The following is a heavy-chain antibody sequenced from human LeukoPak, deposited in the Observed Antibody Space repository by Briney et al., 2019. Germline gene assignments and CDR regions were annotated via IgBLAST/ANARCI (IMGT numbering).Heavy chain of an antibody. J-gene: IGHJ4*02. Sequence: AASVKVSCKASGYTFPGYYMHWVRQAPGQGLEWMGWINPNSGSTNYAQKFQGRVTMTRDTSISTAYMELSRLRSDDTAVYYCAREHSSSSGKVFDYWGQGTLVTVSS. CDR2: INPNSGST. V-gene: IGHV1-2*02. D-gene: IGHD6-6*01. CDR1: GYTFPGYY. CDR3: AREHSSSSGKVFDY.